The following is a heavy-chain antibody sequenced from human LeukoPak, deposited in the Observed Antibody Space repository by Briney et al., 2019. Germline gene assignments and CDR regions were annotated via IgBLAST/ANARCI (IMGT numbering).Heavy chain of an antibody. Sequence: GESLQISCKGTGYPFTSYWIGWVRQQAGKGPEWMGIIYPGDSVTRYSPSFQGQVTISADKSISTPYLQWSSLKASDTAMYYCARRGDGYNLNFDYWGQGTLVAVSS. J-gene: IGHJ4*02. D-gene: IGHD5-24*01. CDR2: IYPGDSVT. CDR1: GYPFTSYW. V-gene: IGHV5-51*01. CDR3: ARRGDGYNLNFDY.